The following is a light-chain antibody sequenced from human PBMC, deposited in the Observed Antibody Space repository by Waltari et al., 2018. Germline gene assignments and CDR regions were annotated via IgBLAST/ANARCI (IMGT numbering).Light chain of an antibody. J-gene: IGLJ2*01. Sequence: QSALTQPASVSGSPGQSITISCTGTSSDVGGYNYVSWYQQHPGKAPKLMIYDVSNRPSGVSNRFSGSKSGHTASLTISGLQVEDEADYYCSSYTSSSTRVFGGGTKLTVL. V-gene: IGLV2-14*03. CDR2: DVS. CDR1: SSDVGGYNY. CDR3: SSYTSSSTRV.